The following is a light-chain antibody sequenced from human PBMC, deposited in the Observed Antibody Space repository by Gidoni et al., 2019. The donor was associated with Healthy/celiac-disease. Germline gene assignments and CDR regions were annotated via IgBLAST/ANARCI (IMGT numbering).Light chain of an antibody. J-gene: IGKJ1*01. CDR3: QQRSNWPPTWT. CDR2: DAS. Sequence: EIVLTQSPATLSLSPGERATLSCRASQSLSSYLAWYQQKPGQAPRLLIYDASNRATGIPARFSGSGSGTDFTLTISSLEPEDFAVYYCQQRSNWPPTWTFXQXTKVEIK. CDR1: QSLSSY. V-gene: IGKV3-11*01.